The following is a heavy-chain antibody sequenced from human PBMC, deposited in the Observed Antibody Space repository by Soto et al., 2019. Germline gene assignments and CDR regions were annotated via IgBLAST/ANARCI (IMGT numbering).Heavy chain of an antibody. CDR1: GYTFTSYA. J-gene: IGHJ4*02. Sequence: QVQLVQSGAEVKKPGASVKVSCKASGYTFTSYAMHWVRQAPGQRLEWMGWINAGNGNTKYSQKFQGRVTITRDTSASTAYMELSSLRSEDTAVYYCAFSSPIAVASGDFDYWGQGTLVTVSS. D-gene: IGHD6-19*01. V-gene: IGHV1-3*01. CDR2: INAGNGNT. CDR3: AFSSPIAVASGDFDY.